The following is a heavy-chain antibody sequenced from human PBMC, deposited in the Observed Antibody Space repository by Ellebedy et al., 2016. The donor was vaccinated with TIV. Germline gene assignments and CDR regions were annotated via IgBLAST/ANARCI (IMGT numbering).Heavy chain of an antibody. Sequence: GESLKISXAASGFTFSSYGMHWVRQAPGKGLEWVAVISYDGSNKYYADSVKGRFTISRDNSKNTLYLQMNSLRAEDTAVYYCAKEMGGVFDYWGQGTLVTVSS. CDR2: ISYDGSNK. V-gene: IGHV3-30*18. CDR1: GFTFSSYG. CDR3: AKEMGGVFDY. D-gene: IGHD3-16*01. J-gene: IGHJ4*02.